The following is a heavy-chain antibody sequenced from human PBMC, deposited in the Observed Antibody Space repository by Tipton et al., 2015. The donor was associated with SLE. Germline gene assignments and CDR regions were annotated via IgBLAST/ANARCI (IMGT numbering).Heavy chain of an antibody. Sequence: GLVKPSQTLSLTCDISGDSVSSNRAAWNWFRQSPSRGLEWLGRTYYRSKWYHDYAESVTSRIIINPDTSKNQVSLHLNSMTPEDTAVYFCARGVLGADDAFDIWGQGTMVTVSS. CDR1: GDSVSSNRAA. V-gene: IGHV6-1*01. D-gene: IGHD3-16*01. J-gene: IGHJ3*02. CDR3: ARGVLGADDAFDI. CDR2: TYYRSKWYH.